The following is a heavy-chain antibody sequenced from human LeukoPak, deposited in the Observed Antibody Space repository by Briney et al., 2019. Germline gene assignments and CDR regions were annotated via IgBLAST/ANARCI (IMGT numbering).Heavy chain of an antibody. CDR3: ASQGYRYTGYHFDY. CDR2: IYYSGST. D-gene: IGHD5-18*01. J-gene: IGHJ4*02. V-gene: IGHV4-39*02. CDR1: GGSISSSTYY. Sequence: KPSETLSLTCTVSGGSISSSTYYWGWVRQPPGKGLEWIGSIYYSGSTYYNPSLKGRVTISVDTSKNHFSLKLSSVTAADTAVYYCASQGYRYTGYHFDYWGQGTLVTVSS.